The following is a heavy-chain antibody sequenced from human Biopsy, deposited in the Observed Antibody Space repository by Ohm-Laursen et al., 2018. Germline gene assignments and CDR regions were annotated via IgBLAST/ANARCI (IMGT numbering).Heavy chain of an antibody. CDR2: LHDRGVT. Sequence: SLRLSCSASGFSFSDYYMIWIRQAPGKGLEWVSSLHDRGVTYYADSVKGRFTISGDNSKNTLYLQMNGLRAEDTAVYFCQGGHLPPGQFYGVDAWGQGTTVTVSS. CDR3: QGGHLPPGQFYGVDA. V-gene: IGHV3-53*01. D-gene: IGHD3-16*01. CDR1: GFSFSDYY. J-gene: IGHJ6*02.